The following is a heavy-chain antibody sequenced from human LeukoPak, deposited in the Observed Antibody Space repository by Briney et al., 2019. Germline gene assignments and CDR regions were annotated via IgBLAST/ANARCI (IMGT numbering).Heavy chain of an antibody. CDR2: IYYSGNT. CDR3: ARASYSSGWLPFDY. J-gene: IGHJ4*02. D-gene: IGHD6-19*01. Sequence: SETLSLTCTVSGGPISNYYWSWIRQPPGKGLEWIGYIYYSGNTNYNPSLKSRVTISVDTSKNQFSLKLSSVTAADTAVYYCARASYSSGWLPFDYWGQGTLVTVSS. CDR1: GGPISNYY. V-gene: IGHV4-59*01.